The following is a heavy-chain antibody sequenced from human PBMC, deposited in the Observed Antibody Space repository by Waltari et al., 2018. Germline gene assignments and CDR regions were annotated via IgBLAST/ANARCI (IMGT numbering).Heavy chain of an antibody. Sequence: QVQLQESGPGLVKPSETLSLTCAVSGYSISSGYYWGWIRQPPGKGLEWIGSIYQSGSTYYNPSLKSRVTISVDTSKNQFSLKLSSVTAADTAVYYCARSPSSGYSSDAFDIWGQGTMVTVSS. V-gene: IGHV4-38-2*01. J-gene: IGHJ3*02. D-gene: IGHD3-22*01. CDR2: IYQSGST. CDR3: ARSPSSGYSSDAFDI. CDR1: GYSISSGYY.